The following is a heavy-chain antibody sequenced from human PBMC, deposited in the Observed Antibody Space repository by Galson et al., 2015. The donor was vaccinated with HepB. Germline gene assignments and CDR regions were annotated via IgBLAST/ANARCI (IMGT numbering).Heavy chain of an antibody. V-gene: IGHV4-4*02. CDR2: IYHSGIT. D-gene: IGHD7-27*01. J-gene: IGHJ2*01. CDR3: ARGMTGDFWIFDL. CDR1: GASISSHNW. Sequence: LSLTCVVSGASISSHNWWSWVRQSPGKGLEWIGEIYHSGITNYNSSLENRVTMSIEKSRSQFSLKLRSATAADTAVYYCARGMTGDFWIFDLWGRGTLVTVSS.